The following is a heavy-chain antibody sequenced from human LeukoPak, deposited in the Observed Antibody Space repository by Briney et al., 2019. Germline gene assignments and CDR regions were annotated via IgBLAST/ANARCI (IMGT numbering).Heavy chain of an antibody. J-gene: IGHJ4*02. CDR1: GGSISSSSYY. V-gene: IGHV4-39*07. CDR3: ARAMRYCSSTGCYMPKYYFDY. CDR2: IYYSGST. Sequence: PSETLSLTCTVSGGSISSSSYYWGWIRQPPGKGLEWIGSIYYSGSTYYNPSLKSRVTISVDTSKNQFSLKLSSVTAADTAVYYCARAMRYCSSTGCYMPKYYFDYWGQGTLVTISS. D-gene: IGHD2-2*02.